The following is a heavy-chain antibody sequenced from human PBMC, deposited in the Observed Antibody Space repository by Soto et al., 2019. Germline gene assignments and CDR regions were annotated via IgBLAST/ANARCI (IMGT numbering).Heavy chain of an antibody. J-gene: IGHJ4*02. CDR3: ARDRGIVVVPAAMPVVVGYFDY. CDR1: RFTFSSYA. CDR2: ISYDGSNK. D-gene: IGHD2-2*01. Sequence: LRLSCAASRFTFSSYAMHWVRQAPGKGLEWVAVISYDGSNKYYADSVKGRFTISRDNSKNTLYLQMNSLRAEDTAVYYCARDRGIVVVPAAMPVVVGYFDYWGQGTLVTVSS. V-gene: IGHV3-30-3*01.